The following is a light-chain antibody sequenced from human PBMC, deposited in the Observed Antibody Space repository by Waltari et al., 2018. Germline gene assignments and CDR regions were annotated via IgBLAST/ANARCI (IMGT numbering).Light chain of an antibody. Sequence: EIVMTQSPATLSVSPGERATLSCRASQSVSSNLAWYQQKTGQAPMLRIYGSSTRATGIPARFSGSGSWTEFTLTISSLQSEDFAVYYCQQYNNWPPYTFGQGTKLEIK. CDR2: GSS. J-gene: IGKJ2*01. V-gene: IGKV3-15*01. CDR1: QSVSSN. CDR3: QQYNNWPPYT.